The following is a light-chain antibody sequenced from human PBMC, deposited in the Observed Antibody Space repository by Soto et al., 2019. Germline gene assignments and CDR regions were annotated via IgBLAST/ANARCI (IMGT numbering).Light chain of an antibody. Sequence: EIVLTQSPGTLSLSPGERATLSCRASQSVSGSYIAWYQQKPGQAPRLLMYGASSRAAGIPDRFSGSGSGTDFTLTISRLEPEDFAVYYCQQYAISPRTFGQGTKVEVK. CDR1: QSVSGSY. CDR3: QQYAISPRT. CDR2: GAS. V-gene: IGKV3-20*01. J-gene: IGKJ1*01.